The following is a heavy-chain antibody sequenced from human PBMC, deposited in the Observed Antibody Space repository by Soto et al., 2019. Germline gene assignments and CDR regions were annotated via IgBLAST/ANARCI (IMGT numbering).Heavy chain of an antibody. CDR1: GGSFSGYY. CDR3: ARGYSTLYYYYMDV. V-gene: IGHV4-34*01. J-gene: IGHJ6*03. Sequence: PSETLSLTCAVYGGSFSGYYWSWIRQPPGKGLEWIGEINHSGSTNYNPSLKSRVTMSVDTSKNQFSLKLSSVTAADTAVYYCARGYSTLYYYYMDVWGKGTTVTVSS. D-gene: IGHD2-15*01. CDR2: INHSGST.